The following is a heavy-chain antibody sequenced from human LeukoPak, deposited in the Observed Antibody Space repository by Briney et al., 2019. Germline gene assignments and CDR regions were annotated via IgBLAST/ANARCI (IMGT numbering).Heavy chain of an antibody. CDR1: GFTFNTYA. J-gene: IGHJ4*02. V-gene: IGHV3-23*01. CDR3: AKAGRYFDWLSYY. Sequence: GGSLRLSCAASGFTFNTYAMSWVRQAPGKGLEWVSAISGSGGSTYYADSVKGRFTISRDNSKNTLYLQMNSLRAEDTAVYYCAKAGRYFDWLSYYWGQGTLVTVSS. CDR2: ISGSGGST. D-gene: IGHD3-9*01.